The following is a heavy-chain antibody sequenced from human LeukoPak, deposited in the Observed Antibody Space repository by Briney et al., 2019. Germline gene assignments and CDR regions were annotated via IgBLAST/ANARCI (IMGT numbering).Heavy chain of an antibody. J-gene: IGHJ4*02. Sequence: GESLRISCKGSGYIFTSYWISWVRQMPGKGLEWMGRIDPSDSYTNYSPSFQGHVTISADKSISTAYLQWSSLKASDTAMYYCARLPSHCSGGSCYHLDFDYWGQGTLVTVSS. CDR1: GYIFTSYW. D-gene: IGHD2-15*01. CDR3: ARLPSHCSGGSCYHLDFDY. V-gene: IGHV5-10-1*01. CDR2: IDPSDSYT.